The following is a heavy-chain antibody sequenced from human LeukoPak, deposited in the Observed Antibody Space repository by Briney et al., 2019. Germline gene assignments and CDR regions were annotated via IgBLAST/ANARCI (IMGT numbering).Heavy chain of an antibody. V-gene: IGHV3-66*04. Sequence: PGGSLRLSCTASGFTASSKYMSWVRQAPGKGLEWVSFIRGDATTAYADSVQGRFTISRDDSKNTLYLQMDSLRVEDTAVYHCARRRGGYGEGEFDYWGQGTLVTVSS. D-gene: IGHD4-17*01. CDR3: ARRRGGYGEGEFDY. CDR2: IRGDATT. J-gene: IGHJ4*02. CDR1: GFTASSKY.